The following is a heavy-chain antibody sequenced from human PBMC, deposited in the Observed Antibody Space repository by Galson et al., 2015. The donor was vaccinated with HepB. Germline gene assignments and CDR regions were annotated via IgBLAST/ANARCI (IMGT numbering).Heavy chain of an antibody. CDR1: GYTLTSYA. CDR3: AKAQTKRAAGPGH. J-gene: IGHJ4*02. V-gene: IGHV7-4-1*02. D-gene: IGHD6-13*01. Sequence: SVKVSCKASGYTLTSYAMNWVRQAPGQGLEYMGWINTNTGNPTYARGFTGRFVFSLDTSVSTAYLQISSLKAEDTAVYYCAKAQTKRAAGPGHWGQGTLVTVSS. CDR2: INTNTGNP.